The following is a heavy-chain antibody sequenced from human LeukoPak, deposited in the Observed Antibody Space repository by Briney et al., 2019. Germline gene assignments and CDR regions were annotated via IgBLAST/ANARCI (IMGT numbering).Heavy chain of an antibody. Sequence: GGSLRPSCAASGFTFSSYAMSWVRLAPGKGPEWVSTISGSGGNTYYADSVKGRFTISRDNSKNTLFLQMNSLRAEDTAVYYCAKGSLGSWYFFDYWGQGTLVTVYS. CDR3: AKGSLGSWYFFDY. V-gene: IGHV3-23*01. J-gene: IGHJ4*02. D-gene: IGHD6-13*01. CDR2: ISGSGGNT. CDR1: GFTFSSYA.